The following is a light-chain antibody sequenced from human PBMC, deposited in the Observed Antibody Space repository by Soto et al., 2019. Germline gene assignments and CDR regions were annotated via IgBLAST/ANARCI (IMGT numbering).Light chain of an antibody. CDR1: QSVSNN. Sequence: IVMTQSPATLSVSPGERATLSCRASQSVSNNLAWYQQKPGQAPRLLIYGASTRATGIPARFSGSVSGTEFTLTMSSLQSEDFALYYCQQYNNWPRTFVQGTKVDIK. CDR2: GAS. CDR3: QQYNNWPRT. J-gene: IGKJ1*01. V-gene: IGKV3-15*01.